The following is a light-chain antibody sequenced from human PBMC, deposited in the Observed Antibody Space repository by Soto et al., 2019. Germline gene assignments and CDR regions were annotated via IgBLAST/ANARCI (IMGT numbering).Light chain of an antibody. J-gene: IGKJ1*01. V-gene: IGKV3-15*01. CDR3: QQYNNWPPVT. Sequence: EIVMTQSPATLSVSPGERATLSCRASQSVSSNLAWYQQKPGQAPRLLIYGASTRATGIPARFRGSGSGTEFTLTISSLQSEDFAVYVCQQYNNWPPVTFGQGTKVEIK. CDR2: GAS. CDR1: QSVSSN.